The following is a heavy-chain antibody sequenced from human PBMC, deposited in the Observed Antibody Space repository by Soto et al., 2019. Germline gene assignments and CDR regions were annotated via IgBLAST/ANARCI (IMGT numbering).Heavy chain of an antibody. CDR2: IYPGDSDT. D-gene: IGHD6-6*01. V-gene: IGHV5-51*01. CDR1: GYIFTSYG. J-gene: IGHJ6*02. Sequence: GESLDTYCKGSGYIFTSYGIGWVREIPVRGLGWMGIIYPGDSDTRYSPSFQGQVTISADKASSTAYLQWSSLKASDTAMYYCARHPLKGSSSSLNYYYGMDAWGQGTTVTVSS. CDR3: ARHPLKGSSSSLNYYYGMDA.